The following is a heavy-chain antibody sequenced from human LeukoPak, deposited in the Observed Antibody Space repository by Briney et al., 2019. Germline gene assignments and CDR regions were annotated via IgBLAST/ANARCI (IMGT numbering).Heavy chain of an antibody. CDR3: ASSPMVRGDIYFDY. Sequence: SETLSLTCTASGGTISNYYWNWIRQPPGKGLEWIGFISYSGNTNYNPSLKSRVTISLDTSNNQCSLNLISVTAADTAVYYCASSPMVRGDIYFDYWGQGTLVTVSS. V-gene: IGHV4-59*01. CDR1: GGTISNYY. J-gene: IGHJ4*02. D-gene: IGHD3-10*01. CDR2: ISYSGNT.